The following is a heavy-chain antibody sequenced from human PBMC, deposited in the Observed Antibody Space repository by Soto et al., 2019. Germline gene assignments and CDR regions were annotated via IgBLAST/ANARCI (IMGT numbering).Heavy chain of an antibody. V-gene: IGHV5-51*01. CDR1: GYIFIDYW. D-gene: IGHD2-15*01. CDR3: ARPPLPGYSIHFNS. J-gene: IGHJ4*02. Sequence: PGESLKISCKASGYIFIDYWIGWVRQMPGKGLEWMGIVYPRDSDTRYSPSFQGQVTISADRSTGTAFLQWRSLKASDTALYYCARPPLPGYSIHFNSWGQG. CDR2: VYPRDSDT.